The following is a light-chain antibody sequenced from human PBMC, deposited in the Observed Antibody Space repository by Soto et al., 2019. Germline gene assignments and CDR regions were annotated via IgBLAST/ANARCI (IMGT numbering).Light chain of an antibody. CDR1: SSAVGGYHY. Sequence: QSALTQPASVSGSPGQSITISCTGTSSAVGGYHYVSWYQQHPGKAPKLMIYDVSNQPSGVSNRFSGSKSGNTASLTISALQAQDEADYYCSSYTSSSTYVFGTGTKVTVL. CDR3: SSYTSSSTYV. J-gene: IGLJ1*01. V-gene: IGLV2-14*03. CDR2: DVS.